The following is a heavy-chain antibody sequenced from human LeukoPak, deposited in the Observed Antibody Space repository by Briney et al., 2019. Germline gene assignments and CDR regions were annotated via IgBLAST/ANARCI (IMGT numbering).Heavy chain of an antibody. D-gene: IGHD3-10*01. CDR2: ISWNSGSI. V-gene: IGHV3-9*01. Sequence: GGSLRLSCAASGFTFRNYAMAWVRQPPGKGLEWVSGISWNSGSIGYADSVKGRFTISRDNAKNSLYLQMSSLRAEDTAVYYCAKVGDYYGSGKYSNFDYWGQGTLVTVSS. CDR3: AKVGDYYGSGKYSNFDY. J-gene: IGHJ4*02. CDR1: GFTFRNYA.